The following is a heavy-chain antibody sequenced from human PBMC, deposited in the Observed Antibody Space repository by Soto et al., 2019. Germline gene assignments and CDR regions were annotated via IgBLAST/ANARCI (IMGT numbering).Heavy chain of an antibody. CDR2: ISGSGGST. J-gene: IGHJ4*02. CDR3: AKVYSSGWAIYYFDY. CDR1: GFTFSSYA. Sequence: GGSLRLSCAASGFTFSSYAMSWVRQAPGKGLEWVSAISGSGGSTYYADSVKGRFTISRDNSKNALYLQMNSLRAEDTAVYYCAKVYSSGWAIYYFDYWGQGTLVTVSS. D-gene: IGHD6-19*01. V-gene: IGHV3-23*01.